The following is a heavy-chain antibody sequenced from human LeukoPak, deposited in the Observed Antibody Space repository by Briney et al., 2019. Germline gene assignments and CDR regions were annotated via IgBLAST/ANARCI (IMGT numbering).Heavy chain of an antibody. CDR1: GYTFTGYY. CDR3: ARERARYGSGSYCSY. V-gene: IGHV1-2*02. CDR2: INPNSGGT. J-gene: IGHJ4*02. Sequence: ASVKVSCKASGYTFTGYYMHWVRQAPGQGLEWMGWINPNSGGTNYAQKFQGRVTMTRDTSISTAYMELSRLRSDDTAVYYCARERARYGSGSYCSYWGQGTLVTVSS. D-gene: IGHD3-10*01.